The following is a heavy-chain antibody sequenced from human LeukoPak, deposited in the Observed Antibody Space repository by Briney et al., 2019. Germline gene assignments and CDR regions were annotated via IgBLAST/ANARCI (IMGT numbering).Heavy chain of an antibody. J-gene: IGHJ3*02. CDR3: ARGRLEVYTFDI. Sequence: SETLSLTCAVYGGSFSGYYWSWIRRPPGKGLEWIGEMHYSGATNYNPSLKSRVTTSADTPKNQFSLRLSSVTAADTAVYYWARGRLEVYTFDIWGQGTMVTVSS. V-gene: IGHV4-34*01. CDR1: GGSFSGYY. CDR2: MHYSGAT. D-gene: IGHD2-8*02.